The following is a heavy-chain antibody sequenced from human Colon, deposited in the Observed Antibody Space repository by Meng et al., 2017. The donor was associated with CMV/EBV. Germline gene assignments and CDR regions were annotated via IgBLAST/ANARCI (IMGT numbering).Heavy chain of an antibody. CDR3: AKTTDSTLLYYYYGMDV. CDR2: IKQDGSQK. D-gene: IGHD1-1*01. Sequence: GGSLRLSCATSGFRSSDYWMSWVRQAPGKGLEWVANIKQDGSQKYYVDSVKGRFTISRDNSRNTLHLQINGLRADDTAVYYCAKTTDSTLLYYYYGMDVWGQGTTVTVSS. V-gene: IGHV3-7*01. CDR1: GFRSSDYW. J-gene: IGHJ6*02.